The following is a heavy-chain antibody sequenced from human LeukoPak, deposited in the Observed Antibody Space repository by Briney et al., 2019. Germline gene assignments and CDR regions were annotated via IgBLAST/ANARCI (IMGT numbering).Heavy chain of an antibody. D-gene: IGHD2-2*01. CDR3: FGGVPAAGNWFDP. CDR2: ISYDGNNK. Sequence: GRSLRLSCAASGFTFSSYDMHWVRQAPGKGLEWVAVISYDGNNKYYADSVKGRFTISRDNSKKSLHLQMNSLRAEDTAVYYCFGGVPAAGNWFDPWGQGTLVTVSS. V-gene: IGHV3-30-3*01. J-gene: IGHJ5*02. CDR1: GFTFSSYD.